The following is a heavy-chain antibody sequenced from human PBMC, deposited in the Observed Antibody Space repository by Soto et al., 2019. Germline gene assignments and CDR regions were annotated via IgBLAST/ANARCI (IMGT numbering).Heavy chain of an antibody. CDR1: GDTFSSYA. J-gene: IGHJ4*02. V-gene: IGHV1-69*01. Sequence: QVQLVQSGAEVKKPGSSVKVSCKASGDTFSSYAISWVRQAPGQGLEWMGGIIPLFGTANYAHKFQGRVTITEDESTSTAYMDLSSLRSEDTAVYYCARGVVPAANEEYYVDYWGQGTLVTVSS. D-gene: IGHD2-2*01. CDR3: ARGVVPAANEEYYVDY. CDR2: IIPLFGTA.